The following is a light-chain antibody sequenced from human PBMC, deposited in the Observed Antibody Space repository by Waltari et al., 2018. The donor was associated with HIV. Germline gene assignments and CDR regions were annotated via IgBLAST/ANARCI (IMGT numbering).Light chain of an antibody. CDR1: SANNETNT. V-gene: IGLV1-44*01. J-gene: IGLJ2*01. Sequence: QSVLTQAPSASGTPGPRVTISCSGSSANNETNTVNWYQQLPGTAPKLLIYSSNQRPPGVPARFSGSKSGTSASLAISGLQSEDEADYYCAAWDDSLNGPVFGGGTKLTVL. CDR3: AAWDDSLNGPV. CDR2: SSN.